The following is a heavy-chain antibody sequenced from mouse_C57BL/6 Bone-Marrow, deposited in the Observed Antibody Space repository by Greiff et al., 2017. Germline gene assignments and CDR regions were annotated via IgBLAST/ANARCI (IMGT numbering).Heavy chain of an antibody. CDR2: IDPSDSET. D-gene: IGHD1-1*01. CDR3: ARTYRGSSWYFDV. Sequence: QVQLQQPEAELVRPGSSVKLSCKASGYTFTSYWMHWVQQRPIQGLEWIGNIDPSDSETYYNQKFKDKDTLTVDKTSSTAYMQLSSLTSEDSAVYYCARTYRGSSWYFDVWGTGTTVTVSS. J-gene: IGHJ1*03. V-gene: IGHV1-52*01. CDR1: GYTFTSYW.